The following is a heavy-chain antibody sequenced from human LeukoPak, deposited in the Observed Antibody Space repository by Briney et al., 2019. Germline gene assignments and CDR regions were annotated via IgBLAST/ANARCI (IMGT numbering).Heavy chain of an antibody. V-gene: IGHV1-2*06. D-gene: IGHD2-8*01. J-gene: IGHJ4*02. CDR3: ARVHCTNGVCYLFDY. CDR1: GYTFTGYY. Sequence: PGPSVKVSCKASGYTFTGYYMHWVRQAPGQGLEWMGRINPNSGGTNYAQKLQGRVTMTRDTSISTAYMELSRLRSDDTAVYYCARVHCTNGVCYLFDYWGQGTLVTVSS. CDR2: INPNSGGT.